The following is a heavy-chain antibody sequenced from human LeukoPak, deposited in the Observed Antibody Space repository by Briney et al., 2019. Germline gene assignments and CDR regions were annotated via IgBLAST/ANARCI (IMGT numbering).Heavy chain of an antibody. CDR3: AKTGMLRRVGYLDV. CDR1: GFIFSDYG. CDR2: IAYDGNNT. D-gene: IGHD1-1*01. J-gene: IGHJ6*04. V-gene: IGHV3-30*18. Sequence: GGSLRLSCVASGFIFSDYGIQWVRQAPGKGVEWVAVIAYDGNNTYYGDSVRGRFTISRDNSKKMVYLEMNSLRVEDTAVYYCAKTGMLRRVGYLDVWGKGTAVIVSS.